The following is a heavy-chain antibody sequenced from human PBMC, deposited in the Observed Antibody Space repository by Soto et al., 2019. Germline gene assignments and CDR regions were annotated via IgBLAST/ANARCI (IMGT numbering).Heavy chain of an antibody. CDR3: AKDRYCSATRCQDFGS. CDR1: GFSVTSYA. J-gene: IGHJ4*02. Sequence: WGSLRLSCAASGFSVTSYAMSCLRQAPGRGLEWASVLSGSGIGKEYADSVKGRFTISRDNSRNTLYLQMTGLRVEDTAVYYCAKDRYCSATRCQDFGSWGQGTLVTVSS. V-gene: IGHV3-23*01. CDR2: LSGSGIGK. D-gene: IGHD2-2*01.